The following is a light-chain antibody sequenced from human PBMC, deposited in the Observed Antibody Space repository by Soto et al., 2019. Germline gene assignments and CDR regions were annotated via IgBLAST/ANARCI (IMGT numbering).Light chain of an antibody. CDR3: ASCDYSLNVVV. Sequence: QSVLTQPPSASGTPGQRVTLSFSGSSSNIGSNKVNWYQQFPGPAPKLLIYIDSHRPSGFPDRFSGSKSGTSASLAISGLHSDDEADYYCASCDYSLNVVVFGGGTKVTVL. CDR2: IDS. J-gene: IGLJ2*01. CDR1: SSNIGSNK. V-gene: IGLV1-44*01.